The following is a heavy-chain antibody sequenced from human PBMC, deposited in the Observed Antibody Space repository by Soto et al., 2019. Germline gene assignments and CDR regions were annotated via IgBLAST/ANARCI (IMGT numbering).Heavy chain of an antibody. Sequence: PGESLKISCKGSGYSFASYWIGWVRQMPGKDLEWMGIIYPGDSDTRYSPSFQGQVTISADKSLRTAYLQWTSLKASDTALYYCARTRSFTLGFYYDGMDVWGQGTTVNV. D-gene: IGHD6-6*01. J-gene: IGHJ6*02. CDR1: GYSFASYW. CDR3: ARTRSFTLGFYYDGMDV. V-gene: IGHV5-51*01. CDR2: IYPGDSDT.